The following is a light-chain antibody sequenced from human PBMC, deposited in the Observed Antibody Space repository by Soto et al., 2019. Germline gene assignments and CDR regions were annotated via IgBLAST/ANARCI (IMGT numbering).Light chain of an antibody. CDR2: DVS. Sequence: QSALTQPASVSGTPGQSIAISCTGTSSDVGAYNFVSWYQQYPGKAPKVMIYDVSNRPSGVSNRFSGSKSGNTASLTITGLQAEDEADYYCSSYTSSSLHVFGTGTKVTVL. V-gene: IGLV2-14*01. J-gene: IGLJ1*01. CDR3: SSYTSSSLHV. CDR1: SSDVGAYNF.